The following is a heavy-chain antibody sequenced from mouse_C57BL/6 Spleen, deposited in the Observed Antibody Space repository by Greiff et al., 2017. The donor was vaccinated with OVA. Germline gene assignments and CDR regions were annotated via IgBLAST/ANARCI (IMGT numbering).Heavy chain of an antibody. Sequence: EVKLEESGGGLVQPGGSMKLSCVASGFTFSNYWMNWVRQSPEKGLEWVAQIRLKSDNYSTHYAESVKGSFTISRDDSKSSFYLQMNHLRAEDTGIYYCIYGSSDDAMDYWGQGTSVTVSS. D-gene: IGHD1-1*01. CDR1: GFTFSNYW. CDR2: IRLKSDNYST. CDR3: IYGSSDDAMDY. V-gene: IGHV6-3*01. J-gene: IGHJ4*01.